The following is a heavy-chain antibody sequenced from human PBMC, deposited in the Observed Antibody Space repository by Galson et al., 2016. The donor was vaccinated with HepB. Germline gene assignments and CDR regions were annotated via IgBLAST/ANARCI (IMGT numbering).Heavy chain of an antibody. CDR2: INQDGSEK. CDR3: ASMTGTTPGGY. V-gene: IGHV3-7*03. Sequence: SLRLSCAASGFTFSTYWMTWVRQVSGKGPEWVANINQDGSEKYYVDSVKGRFTISRDNSKNTLYLQMNSLRAEDTAVYYCASMTGTTPGGYWGQGTLVTVSS. CDR1: GFTFSTYW. D-gene: IGHD1-20*01. J-gene: IGHJ4*02.